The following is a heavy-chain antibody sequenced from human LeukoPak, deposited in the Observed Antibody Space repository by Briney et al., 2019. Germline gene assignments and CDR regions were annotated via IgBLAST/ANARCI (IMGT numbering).Heavy chain of an antibody. CDR3: AGAEEANLDAFDI. V-gene: IGHV1-69*05. CDR1: GGTFSSYA. CDR2: IIPIFGTA. D-gene: IGHD4/OR15-4a*01. Sequence: SVKVSCKASGGTFSSYATSWVRQAPGQGLEWMGGIIPIFGTANYAQKFQGRVTITTDESTSTAYMELSSLRSEDTAVYYCAGAEEANLDAFDIWGQGTMVTVSS. J-gene: IGHJ3*02.